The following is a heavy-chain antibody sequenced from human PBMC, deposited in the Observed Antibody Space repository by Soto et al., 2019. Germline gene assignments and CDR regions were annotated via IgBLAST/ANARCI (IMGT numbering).Heavy chain of an antibody. Sequence: ASVKVSCKASGGTFSSYAISWVRQAPGQGLEWMGGIIPIFGTANYAQKFQGRVTITADKSTSTAYMELSSLRSEDTAVYYCASSSRRYYYDSSTHFYYYGMDVWGQGTTVTVSS. CDR2: IIPIFGTA. D-gene: IGHD3-22*01. CDR1: GGTFSSYA. J-gene: IGHJ6*02. V-gene: IGHV1-69*06. CDR3: ASSSRRYYYDSSTHFYYYGMDV.